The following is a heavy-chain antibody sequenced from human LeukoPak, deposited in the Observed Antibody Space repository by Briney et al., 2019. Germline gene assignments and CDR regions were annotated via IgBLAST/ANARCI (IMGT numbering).Heavy chain of an antibody. CDR3: ARDNDYDAFDI. D-gene: IGHD4-11*01. CDR1: GFTFNNYE. CDR2: ISSSGITI. V-gene: IGHV3-48*03. J-gene: IGHJ3*02. Sequence: GGSLRLSCAASGFTFNNYEMNWVRQTPGKGLQWVSYISSSGITIYYADSVKGRFTISRDSAKNSLYLQMNSLRAEDTAVYYCARDNDYDAFDIWGQGTMVTVSS.